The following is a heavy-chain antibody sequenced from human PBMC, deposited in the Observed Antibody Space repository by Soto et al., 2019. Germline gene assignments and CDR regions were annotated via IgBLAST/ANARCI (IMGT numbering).Heavy chain of an antibody. CDR2: IKSKTDGGTT. CDR1: GFTFSNAW. Sequence: GGSLRLSCAASGFTFSNAWMNWVRQAPGKGLEWVGHIKSKTDGGTTDYAAPVKGRFTISRDDSKNTLYLQMNSLKTEDTAVYYCTTVLVVPAALYYYGMDVWGQGTTVTVSS. V-gene: IGHV3-15*07. CDR3: TTVLVVPAALYYYGMDV. D-gene: IGHD2-2*01. J-gene: IGHJ6*02.